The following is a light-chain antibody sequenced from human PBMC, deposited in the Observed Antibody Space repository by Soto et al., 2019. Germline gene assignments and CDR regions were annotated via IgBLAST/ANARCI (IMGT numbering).Light chain of an antibody. J-gene: IGKJ1*01. CDR3: QQYGSSQWT. Sequence: EIVWTQSPGTLSLSPGERATLSCRASQSVSSSYLAWYQQKPGQAPRLLIYGASSRATGIPDRFSGSGSGTDFTLTNSSLEPEDFAVYYCQQYGSSQWTFGQGTKVDIK. CDR1: QSVSSSY. CDR2: GAS. V-gene: IGKV3-20*01.